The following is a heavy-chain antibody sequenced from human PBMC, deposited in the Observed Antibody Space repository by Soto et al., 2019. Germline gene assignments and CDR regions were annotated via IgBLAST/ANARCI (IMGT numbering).Heavy chain of an antibody. V-gene: IGHV1-8*01. Sequence: ASLKGYWKAAGYTLNSDASNWVRQATGQGLEWMGLMNPNSGNTGYAQKFQGRVTMTRNTSISTAYMELSSLRSEDTAVYYCARAWAWLDRWGQGTLVTGSS. CDR1: GYTLNSDA. J-gene: IGHJ5*02. CDR2: MNPNSGNT. CDR3: ARAWAWLDR.